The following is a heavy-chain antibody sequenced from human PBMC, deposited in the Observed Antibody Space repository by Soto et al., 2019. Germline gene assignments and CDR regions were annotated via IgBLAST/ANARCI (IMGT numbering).Heavy chain of an antibody. CDR3: AKIRWTISLQEEDAI. CDR2: VIPIFGTP. V-gene: IGHV1-69*06. CDR1: GGTFGSYA. J-gene: IGHJ4*02. D-gene: IGHD2-15*01. Sequence: QVQLVQSGAEVKKPGSSVKVSCKSSGGTFGSYAISWVRQAPGQGLEWMGGVIPIFGTPHYAQKFHGRVTITADIPTSTAYLELSSLKSAYTAVYYCAKIRWTISLQEEDAIWVQGTLVTVSS.